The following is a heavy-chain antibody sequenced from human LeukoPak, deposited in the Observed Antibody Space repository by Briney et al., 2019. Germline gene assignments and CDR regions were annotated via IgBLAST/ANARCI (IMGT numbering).Heavy chain of an antibody. V-gene: IGHV3-30*18. Sequence: PGGSLRLSCAASGFTFSSYGMHWVRQAPGKGLEWVAVISYDGSNKYYADSVKGRFTISRDNSKNTLYLQMNSLRAEDTAVYYCAKGVEAVALEYWGQGTLVTVSS. CDR3: AKGVEAVALEY. CDR1: GFTFSSYG. CDR2: ISYDGSNK. J-gene: IGHJ4*02. D-gene: IGHD6-19*01.